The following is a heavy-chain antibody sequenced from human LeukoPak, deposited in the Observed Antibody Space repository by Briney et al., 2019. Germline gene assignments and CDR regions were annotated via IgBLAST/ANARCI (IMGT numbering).Heavy chain of an antibody. V-gene: IGHV4-39*01. CDR1: GGSISSSSYY. CDR2: MYYSGST. D-gene: IGHD5-24*01. CDR3: ARIPERDGYIFDY. Sequence: PSETLSLTCTVSGGSISSSSYYWGWIRQPPGKGLEWIGSMYYSGSTYYNPSLKSRVTISVDTSKNQFSLKLSSVTAADTAVYYCARIPERDGYIFDYWGQGTLVTVSS. J-gene: IGHJ4*02.